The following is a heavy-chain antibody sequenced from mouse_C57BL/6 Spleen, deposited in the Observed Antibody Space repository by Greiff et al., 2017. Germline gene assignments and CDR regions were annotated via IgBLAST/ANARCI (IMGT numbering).Heavy chain of an antibody. V-gene: IGHV14-1*01. Sequence: EVQLQESGAELVRPGASVKLSCTASGFNIKDYYMHWVKQRPEQGLEWIGRIDPEDGDTEYAPKFQGKATMTADTSSNTAYLQLSSLTSEDTAVYYCSLHYYGTLMDYWGQGTSVTVSS. CDR2: IDPEDGDT. J-gene: IGHJ4*01. CDR1: GFNIKDYY. CDR3: SLHYYGTLMDY. D-gene: IGHD1-2*01.